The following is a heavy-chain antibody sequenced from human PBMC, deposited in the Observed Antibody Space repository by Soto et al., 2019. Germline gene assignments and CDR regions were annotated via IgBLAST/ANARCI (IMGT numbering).Heavy chain of an antibody. CDR2: FSACNGKT. CDR3: ARLAIVVVTASLFVPWFDP. Sequence: QVQLVQSGAEVKKPGASVKVSCKASGYTFTSYGISWVRQAPGQGLEWMGWFSACNGKTNYAQKLQGRVTMTTDTSTSAAYMERRSLRSDDTALYYCARLAIVVVTASLFVPWFDPWGQGTLVTVSS. V-gene: IGHV1-18*01. CDR1: GYTFTSYG. J-gene: IGHJ5*02. D-gene: IGHD2-21*02.